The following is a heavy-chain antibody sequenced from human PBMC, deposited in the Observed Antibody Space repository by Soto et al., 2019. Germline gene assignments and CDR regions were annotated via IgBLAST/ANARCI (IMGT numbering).Heavy chain of an antibody. J-gene: IGHJ4*02. CDR3: ARHWGFWADY. CDR1: GGSISSYY. CDR2: IYYSGST. V-gene: IGHV4-59*08. D-gene: IGHD3-16*01. Sequence: QVQLQESGPGLVKPSETLSLTCTVSGGSISSYYWSWIRQPPGKGLEWIGYIYYSGSTNYNPSLKSRVTISVDTSKNQFSLKLSSVTAADTALYYCARHWGFWADYWGQGTLVTVSS.